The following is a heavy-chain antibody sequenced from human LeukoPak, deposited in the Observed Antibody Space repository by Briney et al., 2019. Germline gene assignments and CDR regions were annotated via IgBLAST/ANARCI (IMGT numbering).Heavy chain of an antibody. CDR2: ISSSGSTI. D-gene: IGHD6-19*01. CDR3: AKDSRYSSGWSEGY. J-gene: IGHJ4*02. CDR1: GFNFGDYY. Sequence: GGSLRLSCAASGFNFGDYYMSWIRQAPGKGLGWVSYISSSGSTIYYADSVKGRFTISRDNAKPSLYLQMNSLRAEDTAVYYCAKDSRYSSGWSEGYWGQGTLVTVSS. V-gene: IGHV3-11*01.